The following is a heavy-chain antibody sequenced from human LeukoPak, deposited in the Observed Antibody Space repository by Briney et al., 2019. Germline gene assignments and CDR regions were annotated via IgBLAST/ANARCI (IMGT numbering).Heavy chain of an antibody. Sequence: GGSLRLSCAASGFTFSSYSMNWVRPAPGKGLEWVSYISSSSSTIYYADSVKGRFTISRDNAKNSLYLQMNSLRAEDTAVYYCARDPARGYSYGALYWGQGTLVTVSS. V-gene: IGHV3-48*01. CDR2: ISSSSSTI. J-gene: IGHJ4*02. CDR1: GFTFSSYS. CDR3: ARDPARGYSYGALY. D-gene: IGHD5-18*01.